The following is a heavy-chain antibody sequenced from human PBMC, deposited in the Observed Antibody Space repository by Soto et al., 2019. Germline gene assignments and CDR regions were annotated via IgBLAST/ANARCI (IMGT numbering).Heavy chain of an antibody. V-gene: IGHV1-69*04. CDR3: ARDIAAAGPTSDY. CDR2: IIPILGIA. D-gene: IGHD6-13*01. CDR1: GGTFSSYT. Sequence: SVKVSCKASGGTFSSYTISWVRRAPGQGLEWMGRIIPILGIANYAQKFQGRVTITADKSTSTAYMELSSLRSEDTAVYYCARDIAAAGPTSDYWGQGTLVTVSS. J-gene: IGHJ4*02.